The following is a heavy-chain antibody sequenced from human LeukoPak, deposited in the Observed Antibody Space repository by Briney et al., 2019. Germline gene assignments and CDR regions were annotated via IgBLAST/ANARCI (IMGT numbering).Heavy chain of an antibody. D-gene: IGHD3-3*01. CDR2: MYYTGST. J-gene: IGHJ6*03. Sequence: PSETLSLTCTVSGGSISRYFWSWIRQTPGKGLEWIGYMYYTGSTNYNPSLKSRVTMSVDTSKNHFSLKLSSVTAADTAVYYCAREGITIFGVAYYYYYMDVWGKGTTVTVSS. V-gene: IGHV4-59*01. CDR1: GGSISRYF. CDR3: AREGITIFGVAYYYYYMDV.